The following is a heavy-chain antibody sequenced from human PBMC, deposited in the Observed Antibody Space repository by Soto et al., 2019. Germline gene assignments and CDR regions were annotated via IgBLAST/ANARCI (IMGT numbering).Heavy chain of an antibody. J-gene: IGHJ4*02. D-gene: IGHD3-22*01. CDR1: GGSIKNNIYY. CDR3: ARQHYYDSSGYYTWN. CDR2: VHYSGST. Sequence: QLQLQESGPGLVKPSETLSLTCSVSGGSIKNNIYYWGWIRQPPGKVLEWIATVHYSGSTYYTPSLKNRVTISADTSNNQFSLRLNSVTAADTAVYYCARQHYYDSSGYYTWNWGQGTLVTVSS. V-gene: IGHV4-39*01.